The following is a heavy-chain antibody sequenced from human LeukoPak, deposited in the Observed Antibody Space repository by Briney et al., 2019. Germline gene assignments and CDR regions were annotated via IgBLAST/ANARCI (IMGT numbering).Heavy chain of an antibody. CDR1: GGTFSSYA. D-gene: IGHD6-19*01. J-gene: IGHJ3*02. V-gene: IGHV1-69*05. CDR2: IIPIFGTA. CDR3: ARDGGWQAFDI. Sequence: ASVKVSCKASGGTFSSYAISRVRQAPGQGLEWMGGIIPIFGTANYAQKFQGRVTITTDESTSTAYMELSSLRSEDTAVYYCARDGGWQAFDIWGQGTMVTVSS.